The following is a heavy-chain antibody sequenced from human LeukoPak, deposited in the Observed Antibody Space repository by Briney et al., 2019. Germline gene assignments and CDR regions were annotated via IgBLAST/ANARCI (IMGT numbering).Heavy chain of an antibody. CDR3: ATVGPYGSGSSHQWGGGY. CDR2: ISAYNGNT. Sequence: ASVKVSCKASGYTFTSYGISWVRQAPGQGLEWMGWISAYNGNTNYAQKLQGRVTMTTDTSTSTAYMELSSLRSEDTAVYYCATVGPYGSGSSHQWGGGYWGQGTLVTVSS. J-gene: IGHJ4*02. D-gene: IGHD3-10*01. V-gene: IGHV1-18*01. CDR1: GYTFTSYG.